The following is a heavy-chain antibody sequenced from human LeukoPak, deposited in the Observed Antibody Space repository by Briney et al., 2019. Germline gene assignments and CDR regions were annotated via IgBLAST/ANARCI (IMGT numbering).Heavy chain of an antibody. V-gene: IGHV4-34*01. D-gene: IGHD5-24*01. CDR1: GGSFSGYY. CDR2: INHSGST. CDR3: ASRDGYSDFDF. J-gene: IGHJ4*02. Sequence: SETLSLTCAVYGGSFSGYYWSWIRQPPGKGLEWIGEINHSGSTNYNPSLKSRVTISVDTSKNQFSLNLSSVTAADTAVYYCASRDGYSDFDFWGQGTLVTVSS.